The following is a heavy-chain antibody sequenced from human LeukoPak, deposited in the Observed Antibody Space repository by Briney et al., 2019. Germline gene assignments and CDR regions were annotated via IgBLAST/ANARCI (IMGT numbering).Heavy chain of an antibody. CDR3: ARGLSYSNYVGHYYYYGMDV. J-gene: IGHJ6*02. V-gene: IGHV4-34*01. CDR1: GGSFSGYY. D-gene: IGHD4-11*01. CDR2: INHSGST. Sequence: SETLSLTCAVYGGSFSGYYWSWIRQPPGKGLEWIGEINHSGSTNYNPSLKSRVTMSVDTSKNQFSLKLSSVTAADTAVYYCARGLSYSNYVGHYYYYGMDVWGQGTTVTASS.